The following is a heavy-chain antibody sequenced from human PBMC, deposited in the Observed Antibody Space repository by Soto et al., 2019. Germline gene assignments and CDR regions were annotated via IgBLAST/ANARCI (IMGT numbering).Heavy chain of an antibody. V-gene: IGHV4-34*01. Sequence: QVQLQQRGAGLLKPSETLSLTCAVYGGSFSDYYWTWIRQPPGKGLEWIGDIDDSGSTNYNPSLKSRVTISVDTSKNQFSLKLSSVTAADTAVYYCARPTRTWYSHYYYYMDVWGKGTTVTVSS. CDR3: ARPTRTWYSHYYYYMDV. J-gene: IGHJ6*03. CDR2: IDDSGST. D-gene: IGHD6-13*01. CDR1: GGSFSDYY.